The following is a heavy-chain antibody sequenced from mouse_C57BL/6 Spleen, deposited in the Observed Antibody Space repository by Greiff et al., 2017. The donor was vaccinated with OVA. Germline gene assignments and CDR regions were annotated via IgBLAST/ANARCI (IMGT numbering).Heavy chain of an antibody. J-gene: IGHJ2*01. CDR3: ARRGYYYGSTSYYFDY. V-gene: IGHV1-50*01. CDR1: GYTFTSYW. Sequence: QVQLQQPGAELVKPGASVTLSCKASGYTFTSYWMQWVKQRPGQGLEWIGEIDPSDSYTNYNQKFKGKATLTVATSSSTAYMQLRSLTSADSAVYYCARRGYYYGSTSYYFDYWGQGTTLTVSS. D-gene: IGHD1-1*01. CDR2: IDPSDSYT.